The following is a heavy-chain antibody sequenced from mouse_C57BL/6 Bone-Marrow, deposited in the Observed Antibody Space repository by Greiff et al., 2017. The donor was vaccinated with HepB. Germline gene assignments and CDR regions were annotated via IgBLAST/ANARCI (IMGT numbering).Heavy chain of an antibody. CDR3: ARPTVVAPFDY. CDR2: IHPNSGST. Sequence: VQLQQSGAELVKPGASVKLSCKASGYTFTSYWMHWVEQRPGQGLEWIGMIHPNSGSTNYNEKFKSKATLTVDKSSSTASMQLSSLTSEDSAVYYCARPTVVAPFDYWGQGTTLTVSS. J-gene: IGHJ2*01. V-gene: IGHV1-64*01. D-gene: IGHD1-1*01. CDR1: GYTFTSYW.